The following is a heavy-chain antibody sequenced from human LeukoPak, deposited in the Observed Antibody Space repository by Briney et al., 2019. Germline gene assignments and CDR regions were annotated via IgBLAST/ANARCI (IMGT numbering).Heavy chain of an antibody. V-gene: IGHV4-34*01. CDR3: ARRGGSRDGYNFDY. CDR2: VNHGGST. D-gene: IGHD5-24*01. Sequence: SETLSLTCAVYGGSFSAYYWSCIRQPPGKGLEWMGEVNHGGSTNYNPSLKSRVTISVDTSKNQFSLKLSSVTAADTAVYYCARRGGSRDGYNFDYWGQGTLVTVSS. CDR1: GGSFSAYY. J-gene: IGHJ4*02.